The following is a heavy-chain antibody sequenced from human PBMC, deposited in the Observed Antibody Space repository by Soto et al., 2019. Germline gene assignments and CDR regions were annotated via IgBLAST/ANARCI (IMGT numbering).Heavy chain of an antibody. D-gene: IGHD3-3*01. CDR3: ARHEPGFAEADPTYTWFDP. J-gene: IGHJ5*02. Sequence: QLQLQESGPRLVKPSETLSLTCTVSGDSISSSSHYWGWIRQPPGKGLEWIGSIYYSGTTYYNPSLWSRVTVSVDTSQNLFFLELTSVTASDTAVYYCARHEPGFAEADPTYTWFDPWGQGTLVSVSS. V-gene: IGHV4-39*01. CDR1: GDSISSSSHY. CDR2: IYYSGTT.